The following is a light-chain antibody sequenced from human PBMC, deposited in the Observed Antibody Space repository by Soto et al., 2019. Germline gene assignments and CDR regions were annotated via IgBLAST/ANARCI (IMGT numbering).Light chain of an antibody. J-gene: IGKJ4*01. Sequence: DIVMTQSPDSLAVSLGERATINCKSSQSVLYSSNNKNYLAWYQQKPGQPPKLLIYWASTRESGVPDRFRGSGSGTDFTLPSSSLQSEDVAVYYCHQDYSTPLTCGGGTKVEIK. CDR2: WAS. V-gene: IGKV4-1*01. CDR3: HQDYSTPLT. CDR1: QSVLYSSNNKNY.